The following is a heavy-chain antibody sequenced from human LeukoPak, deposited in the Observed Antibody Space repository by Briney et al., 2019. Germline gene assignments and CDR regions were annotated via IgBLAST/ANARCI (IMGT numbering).Heavy chain of an antibody. CDR1: GFTFSSYS. J-gene: IGHJ4*02. CDR2: ISGSGGST. Sequence: GGSLRLSCAASGFTFSSYSMNWVRQAPGKGLEWVSAISGSGGSTYYADSVKGRFTISRDNSKNTLYLQMNSLRAEDTAVYYCAKSPSYGSGSYYPFDYWGQGTLVTVSS. V-gene: IGHV3-23*01. D-gene: IGHD3-10*01. CDR3: AKSPSYGSGSYYPFDY.